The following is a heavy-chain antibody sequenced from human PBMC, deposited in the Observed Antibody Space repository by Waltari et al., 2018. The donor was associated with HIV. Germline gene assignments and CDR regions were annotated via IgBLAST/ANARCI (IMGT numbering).Heavy chain of an antibody. D-gene: IGHD5-18*01. CDR3: ARGYSSNYRIDY. J-gene: IGHJ4*02. Sequence: EVQLVESGGTLVQPGGSLRLSCAASGFTFSNYWMHWVRQAPGKGLEWVSRIKGDGINTNYTDSVKGRFTISRDNAKKTLSLQMNSLRAEDSAVYYCARGYSSNYRIDYWGQGIVVTVSS. CDR2: IKGDGINT. V-gene: IGHV3-74*01. CDR1: GFTFSNYW.